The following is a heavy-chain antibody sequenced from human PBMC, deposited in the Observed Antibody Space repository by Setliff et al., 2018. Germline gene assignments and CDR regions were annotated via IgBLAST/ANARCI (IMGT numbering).Heavy chain of an antibody. V-gene: IGHV4-39*01. J-gene: IGHJ5*02. Sequence: SCTVSGGYIARSYFYWGWIRQSPGKGLEWIGTMYYSGKTFYMPSLQSRVTISADTSTNQLSLKLSSVTAADTAVYYCSRGPSKVQFDTWGRGIPVTVPQ. CDR2: MYYSGKT. CDR1: GGYIARSYFY. D-gene: IGHD4-4*01. CDR3: SRGPSKVQFDT.